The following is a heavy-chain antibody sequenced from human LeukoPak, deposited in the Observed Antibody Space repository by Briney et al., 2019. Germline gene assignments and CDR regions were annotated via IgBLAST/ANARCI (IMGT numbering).Heavy chain of an antibody. J-gene: IGHJ4*02. V-gene: IGHV3-23*01. CDR3: AKDWSYDILTSRFDY. CDR2: ISGSGGST. Sequence: AGGSLRLSCAASGFTFSSYAMSWVSQAPGKGLEWVSAISGSGGSTYYADSVKGRFTISRDNSKNTLYLQMNSLGAEDTAVYYCAKDWSYDILTSRFDYWGQGALVTVSS. D-gene: IGHD3-9*01. CDR1: GFTFSSYA.